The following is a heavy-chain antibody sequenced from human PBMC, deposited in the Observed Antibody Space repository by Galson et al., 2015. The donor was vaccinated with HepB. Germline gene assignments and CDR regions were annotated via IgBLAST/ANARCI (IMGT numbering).Heavy chain of an antibody. V-gene: IGHV3-33*08. J-gene: IGHJ3*02. CDR1: GFTFSSYG. D-gene: IGHD4-17*01. CDR2: IWYDGSNK. Sequence: SLRLSCAASGFTFSSYGMHWVRQAPGKGLEWVAVIWYDGSNKYYADSVKGRFTISRDNSKNTLYLQMNSLRAEDTAVYYCARGGDYGEHDAFDIWGQGTMVTVSS. CDR3: ARGGDYGEHDAFDI.